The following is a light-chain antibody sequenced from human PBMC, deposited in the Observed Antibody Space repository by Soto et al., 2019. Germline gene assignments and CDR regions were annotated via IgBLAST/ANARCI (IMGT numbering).Light chain of an antibody. V-gene: IGKV1-27*01. J-gene: IGKJ4*01. CDR1: QDISTY. Sequence: DIQMTQAPSSLSASVGDRVTITCRARQDISTYLAWYQQKPGKVPKLLISAAYTLQSGVPPLFSGSGSGTDFTLTISSLQPEDVATYYCQKYDNAPLPFGGGTKVEIK. CDR2: AAY. CDR3: QKYDNAPLP.